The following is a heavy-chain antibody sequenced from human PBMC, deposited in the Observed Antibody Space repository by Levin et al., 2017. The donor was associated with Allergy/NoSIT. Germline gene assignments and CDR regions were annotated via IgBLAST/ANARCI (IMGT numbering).Heavy chain of an antibody. J-gene: IGHJ4*02. V-gene: IGHV3-33*01. D-gene: IGHD4-17*01. Sequence: GESLKISCVASGFTCSDYGMHWVRQAPGKGLEWVAVIWYDGSNKYHVDSVKGRFTISRDNSKNTLYLQMSSLRADDTAVYYCARGAPLRVTKGFDYWGQGTLVTVSS. CDR1: GFTCSDYG. CDR3: ARGAPLRVTKGFDY. CDR2: IWYDGSNK.